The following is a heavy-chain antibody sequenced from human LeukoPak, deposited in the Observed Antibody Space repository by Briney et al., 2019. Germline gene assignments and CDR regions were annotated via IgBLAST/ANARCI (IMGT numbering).Heavy chain of an antibody. CDR3: ARMESWELPVSATKSYYGMDV. V-gene: IGHV3-7*01. Sequence: GGSLRLSCAASGFTFSSYWMSWVRKAPGKGLEWVANIKQDGSEKYYVDSVKVRFTISRDNAKNSLYLQMNSLRAEDTAVYYCARMESWELPVSATKSYYGMDVWGQGTTVTVSS. CDR2: IKQDGSEK. D-gene: IGHD1-26*01. CDR1: GFTFSSYW. J-gene: IGHJ6*02.